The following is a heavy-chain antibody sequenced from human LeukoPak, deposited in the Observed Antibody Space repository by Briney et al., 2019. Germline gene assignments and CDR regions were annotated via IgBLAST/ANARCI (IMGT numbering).Heavy chain of an antibody. V-gene: IGHV3-7*01. J-gene: IGHJ4*02. D-gene: IGHD2-2*01. CDR3: ARPRGCGSARCNNFDY. CDR2: MSEDGNEI. Sequence: GGSLRLSCTASGFNVNSNYMSWVRQAPGKGLEWVAKMSEDGNEIFYVDSVKGRFTISRDNTKKSLYLQLNSLRPEDSAVYYCARPRGCGSARCNNFDYWGQGTLVTVSS. CDR1: GFNVNSNY.